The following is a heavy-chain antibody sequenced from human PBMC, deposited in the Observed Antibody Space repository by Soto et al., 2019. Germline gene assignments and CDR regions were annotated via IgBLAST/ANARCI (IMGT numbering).Heavy chain of an antibody. CDR1: GGSISSYY. CDR3: TRANWYSEY. J-gene: IGHJ4*02. CDR2: IYYSGST. Sequence: SETLSLTCTVSGGSISSYYWSWIRQPPGEGLEWIGYIYYSGSTNYNPSLKSRVTISVDTSKNHFSLNLTSLTAADTAIYYCTRANWYSEYWGQGTLVTVSS. V-gene: IGHV4-59*01. D-gene: IGHD7-27*01.